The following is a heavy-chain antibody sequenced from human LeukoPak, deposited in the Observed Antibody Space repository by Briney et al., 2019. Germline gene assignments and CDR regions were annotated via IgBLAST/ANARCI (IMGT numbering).Heavy chain of an antibody. CDR1: GFTFSSYG. CDR2: ISYDGSNK. CDR3: AKDSPVKGQGRINFRLRYFDGPDY. Sequence: PSGRSLRLSCAASGFTFSSYGMHWVRQAPGKGLEWVAVISYDGSNKYYADSVKGRFTISRDNSKNALYLQMNSLRAEDTAVYYCAKDSPVKGQGRINFRLRYFDGPDYWGQGTLVTVSS. J-gene: IGHJ4*02. V-gene: IGHV3-30*18. D-gene: IGHD3-9*01.